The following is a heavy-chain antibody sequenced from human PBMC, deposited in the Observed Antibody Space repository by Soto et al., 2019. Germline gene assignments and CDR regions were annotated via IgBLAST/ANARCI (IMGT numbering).Heavy chain of an antibody. J-gene: IGHJ4*02. CDR1: GYTFTRYD. V-gene: IGHV1-18*01. D-gene: IGHD3-10*01. Sequence: QVQLVQSGPEVKKPGASVKVSCKASGYTFTRYDISWARQAPGQGLEWMGWISPYNGNTNNAEKLQGRVTMTRDTSTSTAHLAMGSLTSDDTAVYYCARIRGGGFAFDYWGQGTLVTVSS. CDR2: ISPYNGNT. CDR3: ARIRGGGFAFDY.